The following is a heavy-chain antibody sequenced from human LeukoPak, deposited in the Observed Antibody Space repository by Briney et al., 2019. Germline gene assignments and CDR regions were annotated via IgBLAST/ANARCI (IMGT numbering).Heavy chain of an antibody. CDR3: ARDRIVVVTLKAYYYYGMDV. V-gene: IGHV4-34*01. CDR2: INHSGST. CDR1: GGSFSGYY. J-gene: IGHJ6*02. D-gene: IGHD2-15*01. Sequence: PSETLSLTCAVYGGSFSGYYWSWIRQPPGKGLEWIGEINHSGSTNYNPSLKSRVTISVDTSNNQFSLKLSSVTAADTAVYYCARDRIVVVTLKAYYYYGMDVWGQGTTVTVSS.